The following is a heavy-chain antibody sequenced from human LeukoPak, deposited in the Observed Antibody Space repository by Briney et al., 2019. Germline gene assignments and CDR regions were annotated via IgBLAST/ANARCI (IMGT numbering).Heavy chain of an antibody. CDR2: INAGNENT. CDR3: ARDLYGDYIDY. Sequence: ASVKVSCKASGYTFSRYGMHWVRQAPGQRLEWMGWINAGNENTKYSQKFQGRVSITRDTSASTAYMELSSLTSEDTAVYYCARDLYGDYIDYWGQGTLVTVSS. D-gene: IGHD3-16*01. CDR1: GYTFSRYG. J-gene: IGHJ4*02. V-gene: IGHV1-3*01.